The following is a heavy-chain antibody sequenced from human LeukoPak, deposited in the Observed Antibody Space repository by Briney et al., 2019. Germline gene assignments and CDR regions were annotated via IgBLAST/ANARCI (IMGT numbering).Heavy chain of an antibody. CDR2: IGFDGRT. D-gene: IGHD3-10*01. Sequence: PSETLSLTCAVYGGSFSGYYWSWIRQPPGKGLEWIGKIGFDGRTDYNPSLKSRVTISLDTPNNHFSLHLSSVTAADTAFYYCATYLANPSGRGSWGPGTLVTVSS. V-gene: IGHV4-59*01. CDR1: GGSFSGYY. J-gene: IGHJ5*01. CDR3: ATYLANPSGRGS.